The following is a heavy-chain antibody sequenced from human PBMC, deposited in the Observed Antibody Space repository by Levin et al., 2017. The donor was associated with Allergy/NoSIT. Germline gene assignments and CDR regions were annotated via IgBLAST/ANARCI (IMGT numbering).Heavy chain of an antibody. CDR1: GYTFTGYY. CDR3: ARETYDILTGYYPSRVHYFDY. V-gene: IGHV1-2*06. Sequence: AGGSLRLSCKASGYTFTGYYMHWVRQAPGQGLEWMGRINPNSGGTNYAQKFQGRVTMTRDTSITTTYMGLSRLRSDDTAVYYCARETYDILTGYYPSRVHYFDYWGQGTLVTVSS. J-gene: IGHJ4*02. D-gene: IGHD3-9*01. CDR2: INPNSGGT.